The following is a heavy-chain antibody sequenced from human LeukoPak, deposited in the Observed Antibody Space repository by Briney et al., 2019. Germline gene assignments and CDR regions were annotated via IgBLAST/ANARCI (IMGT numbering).Heavy chain of an antibody. CDR3: ARERVAVAGTPTTYYYYGMDV. D-gene: IGHD6-19*01. J-gene: IGHJ6*02. Sequence: GASVKVSCKASGYTFINYDINWVRQATGQGLEWMGWMNPNSGNTGYAQKFQGRVTISKNTSISTAYMELSSLRSEDTAVYYCARERVAVAGTPTTYYYYGMDVWGQGTTVTVSS. CDR1: GYTFINYD. V-gene: IGHV1-8*03. CDR2: MNPNSGNT.